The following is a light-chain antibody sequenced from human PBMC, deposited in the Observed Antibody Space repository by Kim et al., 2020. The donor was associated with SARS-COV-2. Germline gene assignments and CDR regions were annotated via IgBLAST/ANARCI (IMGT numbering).Light chain of an antibody. V-gene: IGLV6-57*02. J-gene: IGLJ3*02. Sequence: KSVTISCTSSSGSIASNYVQWYQQRPGSAPTTVIDEDDQRPSGVPDRFSCSIDSSSNSASLTISGLKTEDEADYYCQSYDGSILWVFGGGTKLTVL. CDR2: EDD. CDR3: QSYDGSILWV. CDR1: SGSIASNY.